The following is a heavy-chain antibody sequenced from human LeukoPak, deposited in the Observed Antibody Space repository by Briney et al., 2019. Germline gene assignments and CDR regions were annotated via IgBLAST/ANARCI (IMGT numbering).Heavy chain of an antibody. CDR3: ASGGGSGWYGYYYYYYYGMNV. D-gene: IGHD6-19*01. J-gene: IGHJ6*02. CDR1: GFTFSSYS. CDR2: ISSSSSYI. Sequence: GGSLRLSCAASGFTFSSYSMNWVRRAPGKGLEWVSSISSSSSYIYYADSVKGRFTISRDNAKNSLYLQMNSLRAEDTAVYYCASGGGSGWYGYYYYYYYGMNVWGQGTTVTVSS. V-gene: IGHV3-21*01.